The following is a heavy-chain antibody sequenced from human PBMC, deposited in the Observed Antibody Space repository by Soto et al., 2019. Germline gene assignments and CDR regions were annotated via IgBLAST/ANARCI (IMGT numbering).Heavy chain of an antibody. V-gene: IGHV3-30*18. CDR1: GFTFSSYG. CDR3: AKEVDGDYVRYYYGMDV. CDR2: ISYDGSNK. J-gene: IGHJ6*02. D-gene: IGHD4-17*01. Sequence: GGSLRLSCAASGFTFSSYGMHWVRQAPGKGLEWVAVISYDGSNKYYADSVKGRFTISRDNSKNTLYLQMNSLRAEDTAVYYCAKEVDGDYVRYYYGMDVWGQGTTVTVSS.